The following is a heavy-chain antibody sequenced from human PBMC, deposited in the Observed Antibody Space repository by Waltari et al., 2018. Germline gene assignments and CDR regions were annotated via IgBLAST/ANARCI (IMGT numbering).Heavy chain of an antibody. CDR3: ARVRMGIAVAH. CDR2: IYTSGST. CDR1: GGSISRGIYS. Sequence: QVQLQESGPGLVKPSQTLSLTCPVSGGSISRGIYSWLWIRQPAGKGLEWIGYIYTSGSTNYNPSLKSRVTIAVDTSKNQFALKLSSVTAADTAVYYCARVRMGIAVAHWGQGTLVTVSS. V-gene: IGHV4-61*09. J-gene: IGHJ4*02. D-gene: IGHD6-19*01.